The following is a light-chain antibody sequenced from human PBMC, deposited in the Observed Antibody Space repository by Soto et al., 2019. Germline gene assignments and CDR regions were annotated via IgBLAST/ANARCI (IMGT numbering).Light chain of an antibody. CDR1: QGISSY. CDR3: QQYYSYPFT. CDR2: AAS. J-gene: IGKJ3*01. V-gene: IGKV1-8*01. Sequence: AIRMTKSPSSFSASTGDRVTITCRASQGISSYLAWYQQKPGKAPKLLIYAASTLQSGVPSRFSGSGSGTDFTLTISCLQSEDFATYYCQQYYSYPFTFGPGT.